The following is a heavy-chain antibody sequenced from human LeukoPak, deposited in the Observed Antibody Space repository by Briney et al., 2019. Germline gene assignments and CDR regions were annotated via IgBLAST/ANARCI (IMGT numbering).Heavy chain of an antibody. CDR2: IIPILGIA. V-gene: IGHV1-69*04. CDR3: AREPYDSSGYSPCYFDY. D-gene: IGHD3-22*01. CDR1: GGTFSSYA. Sequence: SVKVSCKASGGTFSSYAISWVRQAPGQGLEWMGRIIPILGIANYAQKFQGRVTITADKSTSTAYMELSNLRSEDTAVYYCAREPYDSSGYSPCYFDYWGQGTLVTVSS. J-gene: IGHJ4*02.